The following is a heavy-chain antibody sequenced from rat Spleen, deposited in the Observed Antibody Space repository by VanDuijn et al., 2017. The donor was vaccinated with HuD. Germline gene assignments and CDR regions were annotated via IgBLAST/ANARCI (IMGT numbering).Heavy chain of an antibody. V-gene: IGHV10-5*01. D-gene: IGHD4-3*01. J-gene: IGHJ3*01. Sequence: VQVVESGGGLVQPKESLKISCAASGFTFSNTAMYWVRQAPGKGLEWVARIRTEPHNYATYYTDSVQGRFTISRDESKSMVYLQMDNLKTEDTAMYYCTADSGANWFAYWGQGTLVTVSS. CDR1: GFTFSNTA. CDR2: IRTEPHNYAT. CDR3: TADSGANWFAY.